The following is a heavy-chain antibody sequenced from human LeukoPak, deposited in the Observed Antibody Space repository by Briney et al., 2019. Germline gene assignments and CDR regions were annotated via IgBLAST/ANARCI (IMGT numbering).Heavy chain of an antibody. D-gene: IGHD5-24*01. CDR1: GGSVIGYY. CDR2: IYSSGST. CDR3: AREKMAGVPLFDH. J-gene: IGHJ4*02. Sequence: SETLSLTCNVSGGSVIGYYWSWIRQPAGKGLEWIGRIYSSGSTNYNPSLKSRVTMSVDTSKSHFSLRLNSVTAADTAVYYCAREKMAGVPLFDHWGQGALVTVSS. V-gene: IGHV4-4*07.